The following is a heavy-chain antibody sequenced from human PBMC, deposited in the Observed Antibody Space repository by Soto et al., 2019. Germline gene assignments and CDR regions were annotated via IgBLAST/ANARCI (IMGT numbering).Heavy chain of an antibody. J-gene: IGHJ5*02. Sequence: PSETLCLTCIFSGDSISRGGYDWGWIRQHPGKGLEWIGNIYYSGVTYYNPSLNSRVTMSVDTSKNQFSLKLSSATVADTALYYCARGTGDFQFDPWGQGTLVTVSS. CDR3: ARGTGDFQFDP. CDR1: GDSISRGGYD. V-gene: IGHV4-31*03. D-gene: IGHD3-3*01. CDR2: IYYSGVT.